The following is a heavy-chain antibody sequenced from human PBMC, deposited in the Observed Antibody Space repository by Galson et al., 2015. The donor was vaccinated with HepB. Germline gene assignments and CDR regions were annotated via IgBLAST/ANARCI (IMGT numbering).Heavy chain of an antibody. D-gene: IGHD6-19*01. J-gene: IGHJ4*02. Sequence: ASGFTFSNYGMHWVRQAPGKGLEWVAVISYDGSNKYYADSVKGRFTISRDNSKNTLYLQMNSLRAEDTALYYCAKDPYLYSALAGTMAGFDYWGQGTLVTVSS. V-gene: IGHV3-30*18. CDR3: AKDPYLYSALAGTMAGFDY. CDR2: ISYDGSNK. CDR1: GFTFSNYG.